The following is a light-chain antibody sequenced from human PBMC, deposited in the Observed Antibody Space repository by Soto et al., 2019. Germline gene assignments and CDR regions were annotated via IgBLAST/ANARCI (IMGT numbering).Light chain of an antibody. CDR1: QDINNY. V-gene: IGKV1-33*01. CDR3: QQFDSVPCT. CDR2: DAS. J-gene: IGKJ2*02. Sequence: DIQMTQSPSSLSASVGDRVTITCQASQDINNYLIWYQHKPGKAPKLLIYDASTLGTGVSSRFSGGGSGTHFTFTISSLQPEDIATYYWQQFDSVPCTFGQGTKLELK.